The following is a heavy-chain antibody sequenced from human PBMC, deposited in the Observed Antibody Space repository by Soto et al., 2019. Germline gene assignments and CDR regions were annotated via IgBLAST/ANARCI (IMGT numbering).Heavy chain of an antibody. CDR2: IYHSGST. Sequence: QLQLQESGSGLVKPSQTLSLTCAVSGGSISSGGYSWSWIRQPPGKGLEWIGYIYHSGSTYYNPSIKSTVSIAVARSKNQFSLKLSSVTAADTAVYYCARENNVLPGGYFDYWGQGTLVTVSS. D-gene: IGHD3-10*01. CDR3: ARENNVLPGGYFDY. CDR1: GGSISSGGYS. J-gene: IGHJ4*02. V-gene: IGHV4-30-2*01.